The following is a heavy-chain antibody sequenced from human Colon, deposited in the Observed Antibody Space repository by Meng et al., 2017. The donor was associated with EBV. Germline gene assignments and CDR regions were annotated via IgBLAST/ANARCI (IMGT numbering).Heavy chain of an antibody. CDR2: IYYSGCT. Sequence: HVQLQEAGSGLLQPSQTLSLTCTVSGGSVSSGGYYWTWIRQHPGKGLEWFGHIYYSGCTFYHPSLKRRVIISIDTSKNQFSLNLRSVTAADTAVYYCARVSSGWDYFDYWGQGTLVTVSS. D-gene: IGHD6-19*01. CDR3: ARVSSGWDYFDY. CDR1: GGSVSSGGYY. J-gene: IGHJ4*02. V-gene: IGHV4-31*03.